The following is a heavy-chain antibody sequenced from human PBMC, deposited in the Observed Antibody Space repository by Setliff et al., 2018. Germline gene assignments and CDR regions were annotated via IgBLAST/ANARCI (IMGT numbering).Heavy chain of an antibody. CDR3: VREGVDTRSSTDYRYYMDV. Sequence: SVKVSCKASGYTFTSYGFSWVRQAPGQGLEWMGGTIPTFGSTSYAQKFQGRVTIITDESTTTAYMELSSLGSGDTAVYYCVREGVDTRSSTDYRYYMDVWGKGTTVTVSS. D-gene: IGHD5-18*01. V-gene: IGHV1-69*05. CDR2: TIPTFGST. J-gene: IGHJ6*03. CDR1: GYTFTSYG.